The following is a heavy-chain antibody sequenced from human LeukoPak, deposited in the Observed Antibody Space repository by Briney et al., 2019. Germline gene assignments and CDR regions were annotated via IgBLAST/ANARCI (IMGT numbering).Heavy chain of an antibody. CDR2: IYYSGST. V-gene: IGHV4-39*07. Sequence: SQTLSLTCTVSGGSISSSSYYWGWIRQPPGKGLEWIGSIYYSGSTYYNPSLKSRVTISVDTSKNQFSLKLSSVTAADTAVYYCARDGGDGYNLVYWGQGTLVTVSS. J-gene: IGHJ4*02. CDR1: GGSISSSSYY. D-gene: IGHD5-24*01. CDR3: ARDGGDGYNLVY.